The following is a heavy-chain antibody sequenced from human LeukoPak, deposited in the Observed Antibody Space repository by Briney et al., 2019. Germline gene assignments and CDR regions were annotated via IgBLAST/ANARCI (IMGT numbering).Heavy chain of an antibody. CDR2: ISSSGSKA. V-gene: IGHV3-48*03. D-gene: IGHD3-22*01. CDR3: AREGSVDYDSSGFYAFDI. Sequence: GGSLRLSCTASGFVFSSYEMHWVRQAPGEGLDWVSYISSSGSKALYADAVRGRFTVSRDSAKNSLYLQMNSLRAEDTAVYYCAREGSVDYDSSGFYAFDIWGQGTKVTVSS. CDR1: GFVFSSYE. J-gene: IGHJ3*02.